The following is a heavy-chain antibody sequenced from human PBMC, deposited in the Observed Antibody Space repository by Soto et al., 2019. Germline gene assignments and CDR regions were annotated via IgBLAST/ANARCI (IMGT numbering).Heavy chain of an antibody. J-gene: IGHJ5*02. D-gene: IGHD3-22*01. CDR1: GYTFTSYG. CDR2: ISAYNGNT. CDR3: ARVVLRYYYYSSGEGWFDP. V-gene: IGHV1-18*04. Sequence: ASVKVSCKASGYTFTSYGISWVRQAPGQGLEWMGWISAYNGNTNYAQKLQGRVTMTTDTSTSTAYMELRSLRSDDTAVYYCARVVLRYYYYSSGEGWFDPWGQGALVTVSS.